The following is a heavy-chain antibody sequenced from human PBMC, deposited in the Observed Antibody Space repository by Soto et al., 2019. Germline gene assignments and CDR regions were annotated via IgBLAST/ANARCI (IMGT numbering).Heavy chain of an antibody. J-gene: IGHJ6*02. CDR3: ASGTREYDGYYSGMDV. CDR2: ISAYNGNT. V-gene: IGHV1-18*01. Sequence: ASVKVSCKASGYTFTSYGISWVRQAPGQGLEWMGWISAYNGNTNYAQKLQGRVTMTTDTSTSTAYMELRSLRSDDTAVYYCASGTREYDGYYSGMDVWGQGTTVPVS. D-gene: IGHD3-10*01. CDR1: GYTFTSYG.